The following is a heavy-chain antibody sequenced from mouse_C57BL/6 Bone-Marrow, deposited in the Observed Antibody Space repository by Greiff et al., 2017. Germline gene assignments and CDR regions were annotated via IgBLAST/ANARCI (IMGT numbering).Heavy chain of an antibody. J-gene: IGHJ3*01. Sequence: EVQLVESGGGLVKPGGSLKLSCAASGFTFSDYGMHWVRQAPEKGLEWVAYISSGSSTIYYADTVKGRFTISRDNAKNTLFLQMTSMRSEDTAMYYCARDTVVAPLAYWGQGTLVTVSA. V-gene: IGHV5-17*01. CDR1: GFTFSDYG. CDR3: ARDTVVAPLAY. D-gene: IGHD1-1*01. CDR2: ISSGSSTI.